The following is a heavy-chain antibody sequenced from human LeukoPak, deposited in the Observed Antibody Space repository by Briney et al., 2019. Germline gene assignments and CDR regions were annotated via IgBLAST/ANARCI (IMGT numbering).Heavy chain of an antibody. CDR2: IRGSGGST. V-gene: IGHV3-23*01. Sequence: PGGSLRLSCAASGFTLSGDAVSSVRRAAGKGLEGVSAIRGSGGSTYYADSVKGRFTISRDNSKNTPYLQMDSLRAEDTAVYYCARRPHPTPFGYWGQGTLVTVSS. CDR3: ARRPHPTPFGY. J-gene: IGHJ4*02. CDR1: GFTLSGDA.